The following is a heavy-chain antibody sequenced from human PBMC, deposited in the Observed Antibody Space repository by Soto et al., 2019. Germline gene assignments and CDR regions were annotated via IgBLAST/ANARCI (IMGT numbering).Heavy chain of an antibody. CDR3: ATNGGDSRFWSGYSSIDY. J-gene: IGHJ4*02. Sequence: GGSLRLSCAASGFTFSSYAMSWVRQAPGKGLEWVSAISGSGGSTYYADSVKGRFTISRDNSKNTLYLQMNSLRAEDTAVYYCATNGGDSRFWSGYSSIDYWGQGTLVTVSS. CDR1: GFTFSSYA. V-gene: IGHV3-23*01. CDR2: ISGSGGST. D-gene: IGHD3-3*01.